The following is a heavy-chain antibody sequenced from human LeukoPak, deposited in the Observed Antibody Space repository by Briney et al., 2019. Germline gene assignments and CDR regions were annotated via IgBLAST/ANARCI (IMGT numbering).Heavy chain of an antibody. Sequence: TLSLTCPVSGGSISSGGYYWSWIRQHPGKGLEWIGYIYYSGSTYYNPSLKSRFTISVDTSKIQFSLKLSSVTAADTAVYYCARGASGYYRQDWFDPWGQGTLVTVSS. CDR1: GGSISSGGYY. CDR3: ARGASGYYRQDWFDP. CDR2: IYYSGST. J-gene: IGHJ5*02. V-gene: IGHV4-31*03. D-gene: IGHD3-22*01.